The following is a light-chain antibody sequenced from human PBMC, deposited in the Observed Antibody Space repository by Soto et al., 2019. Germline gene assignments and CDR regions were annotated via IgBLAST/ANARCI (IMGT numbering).Light chain of an antibody. J-gene: IGLJ1*01. CDR1: SSDVGGYNY. V-gene: IGLV2-14*01. CDR2: DVS. Sequence: QSALTQPASVSGSPGQSITISCTGTSSDVGGYNYVSWYQQHPGKAPKLMIYDVSNRPSGVANRFSGSKSGNTASLTISGLQAEEEADYCCSSDTSSSSLYVFGTGTKLTVL. CDR3: SSDTSSSSLYV.